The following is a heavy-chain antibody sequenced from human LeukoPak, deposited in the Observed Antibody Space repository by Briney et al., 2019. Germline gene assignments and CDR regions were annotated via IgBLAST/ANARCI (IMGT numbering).Heavy chain of an antibody. J-gene: IGHJ4*02. D-gene: IGHD5-18*01. CDR2: INHSGST. CDR1: GGSFSGYY. CDR3: ASGGRWYTAMVI. V-gene: IGHV4-34*01. Sequence: PSGTLSLTCAVYGGSFSGYYWSWIRQPPGKGLEWIGEINHSGSTNYNPSLKSRVTISVDTSKNQFSLKLSSVTAADTAVYYCASGGRWYTAMVIWGQGTLVTVSS.